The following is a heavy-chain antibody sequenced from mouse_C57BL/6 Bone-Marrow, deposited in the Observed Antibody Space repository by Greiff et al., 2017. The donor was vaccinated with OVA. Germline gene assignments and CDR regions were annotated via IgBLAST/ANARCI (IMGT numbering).Heavy chain of an antibody. CDR1: GFSLTSYG. Sequence: QVQLKQSGPGLVQPSQSLSITCTVSGFSLTSYGVHWVRQSPGKGLEWLGVIWSGGSTDYNAAFISRLSISKDNSKSQVFFKMNSLQADDTAIYDCARNHPGLPPFDYWGQGTTLTVSS. V-gene: IGHV2-2*01. CDR3: ARNHPGLPPFDY. D-gene: IGHD2-1*01. J-gene: IGHJ2*01. CDR2: IWSGGST.